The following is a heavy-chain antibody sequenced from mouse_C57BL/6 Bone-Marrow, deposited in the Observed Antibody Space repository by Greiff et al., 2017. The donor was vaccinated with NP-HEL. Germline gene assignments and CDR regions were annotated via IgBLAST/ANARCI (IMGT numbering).Heavy chain of an antibody. CDR1: GFTFSDYG. D-gene: IGHD5-2*01. V-gene: IGHV5-17*01. CDR3: ARGNTPAWFAY. Sequence: EVKLMESGGGLVKPGGSLKLSCAASGFTFSDYGMHWVRQAPEKGLEWVAYISSGSSTIYYADTVKGRFTISRDNAKNTLFLQMTSLRSEDTAMYCCARGNTPAWFAYWGQGTLVTVSA. CDR2: ISSGSSTI. J-gene: IGHJ3*01.